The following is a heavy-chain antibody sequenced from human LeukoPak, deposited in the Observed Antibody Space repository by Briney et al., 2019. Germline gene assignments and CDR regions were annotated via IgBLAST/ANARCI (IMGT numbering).Heavy chain of an antibody. J-gene: IGHJ4*02. CDR3: AKDSKQWLVGYFDY. D-gene: IGHD6-19*01. CDR1: GFTFDDYA. V-gene: IGHV3-9*03. CDR2: ISWNSGSI. Sequence: GGSLRLSCAASGFTFDDYAMHWVRQAPGEGLEWVSGISWNSGSIGYADSVKGRFTISRDNAKNSLYLQMNSLRAEDMALYYCAKDSKQWLVGYFDYWGQGTLVTVSS.